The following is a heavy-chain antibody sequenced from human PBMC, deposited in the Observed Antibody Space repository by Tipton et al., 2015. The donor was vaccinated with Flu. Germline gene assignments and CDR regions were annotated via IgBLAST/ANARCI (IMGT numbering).Heavy chain of an antibody. J-gene: IGHJ4*02. D-gene: IGHD5-12*01. CDR1: GGSISSGSYY. CDR3: ARERWATWYFDY. V-gene: IGHV4-61*02. Sequence: TLSLTCTVSGGSISSGSYYWSWIRQPAGKGLEWIGRIYTSGSTNYNSSLKSRVTISVDTSKNQFSLKLSSVTAADTAVYYCARERWATWYFDYWGQGTLVTVSS. CDR2: IYTSGST.